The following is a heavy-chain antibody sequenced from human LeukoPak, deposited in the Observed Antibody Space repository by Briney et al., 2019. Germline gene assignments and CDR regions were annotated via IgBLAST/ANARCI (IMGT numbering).Heavy chain of an antibody. CDR1: GYTFTSYD. CDR2: MNPNSGNT. CDR3: ARNFGELFPPYYYYYYMDV. J-gene: IGHJ6*03. V-gene: IGHV1-8*01. Sequence: ASVKVSCKASGYTFTSYDINWVRQATGQGLEWMGWMNPNSGNTGYAQKFQGRVTMTRNTSISTAYMELSSLRSEDTAVYYCARNFGELFPPYYYYYYMDVWGKGTMVTISS. D-gene: IGHD3-10*01.